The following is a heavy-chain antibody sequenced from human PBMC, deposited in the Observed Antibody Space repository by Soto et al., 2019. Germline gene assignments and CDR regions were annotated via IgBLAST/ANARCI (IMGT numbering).Heavy chain of an antibody. V-gene: IGHV3-53*02. D-gene: IGHD1-26*01. J-gene: IGHJ6*02. CDR3: AKKPPSLIQGWAVGMDV. CDR1: GFSVTTNY. Sequence: EVQLVETGGGLIQPGGSLRLSCLASGFSVTTNYIIWVRQPPGKGLEWVSTTFTGGSTHYADSVKGRFSISSDNSKNTVYLQMNNLRVEDTAVYYCAKKPPSLIQGWAVGMDVWGQGTTVSVS. CDR2: TFTGGST.